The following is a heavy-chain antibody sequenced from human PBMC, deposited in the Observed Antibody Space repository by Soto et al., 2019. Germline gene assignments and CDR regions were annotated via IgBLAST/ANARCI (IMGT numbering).Heavy chain of an antibody. CDR1: GVTFSSFS. Sequence: PGGSLRLSCAASGVTFSSFSFNWVRQAPGKGLERVSFILSSSGSIFYADSVKGRFTISRDNAKNSLYLQMNSLKDEDTAVYYCAKDSRSDGKYDLDYWGQGTLVTVSS. J-gene: IGHJ4*02. D-gene: IGHD3-3*01. CDR3: AKDSRSDGKYDLDY. CDR2: ILSSSGSI. V-gene: IGHV3-21*04.